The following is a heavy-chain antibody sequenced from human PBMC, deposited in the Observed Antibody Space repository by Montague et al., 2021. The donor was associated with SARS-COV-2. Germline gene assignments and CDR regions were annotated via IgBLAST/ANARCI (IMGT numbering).Heavy chain of an antibody. CDR1: GGSVSSSSYY. J-gene: IGHJ4*02. CDR3: ATQVEMANITGYYFDY. D-gene: IGHD5-24*01. V-gene: IGHV4-39*07. Sequence: SETLSLTCTASGGSVSSSSYYWGWIRQPPGKGLEWIGSMYYSGSTYYNPSLKSRVTTSVDTSKNQFSLKLTSATAADTAVYYCATQVEMANITGYYFDYWGQGILVIVSS. CDR2: MYYSGST.